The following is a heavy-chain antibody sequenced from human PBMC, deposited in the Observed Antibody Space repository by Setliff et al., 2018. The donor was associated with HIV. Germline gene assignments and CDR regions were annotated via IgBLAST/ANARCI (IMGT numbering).Heavy chain of an antibody. J-gene: IGHJ6*02. CDR2: ISYGGGT. Sequence: PSETLSLTCALSGYTISSGYYWAWIRQPPGKGLEWIGRISYGGGTHYNPSLRSRVIISMDTSKNQFSLRAEDTAVYYCARDLRSPGGDYYYYGMDVWGQGTTVTVSS. CDR1: GYTISSGYY. V-gene: IGHV4-38-2*02. D-gene: IGHD3-10*01. CDR3: ARDLRSPGGDYYYYGMDV.